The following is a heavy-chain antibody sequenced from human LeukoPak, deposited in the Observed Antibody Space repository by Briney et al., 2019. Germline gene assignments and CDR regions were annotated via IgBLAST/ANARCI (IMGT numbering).Heavy chain of an antibody. CDR1: GFTFSSYC. J-gene: IGHJ5*02. V-gene: IGHV3-7*01. D-gene: IGHD6-13*01. CDR3: AREFIAAGGDWFDP. CDR2: IKQDGSEK. Sequence: GGSLRLSCAASGFTFSSYCMSWVRQAPGKGLEWVANIKQDGSEKYYVDSVKGRFTISRDNAKNSLYLQMNSLRAEDTAVYYCAREFIAAGGDWFDPWGQGTLVTVSS.